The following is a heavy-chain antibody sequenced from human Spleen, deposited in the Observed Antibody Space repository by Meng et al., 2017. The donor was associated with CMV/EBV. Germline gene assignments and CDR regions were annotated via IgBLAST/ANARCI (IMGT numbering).Heavy chain of an antibody. CDR2: IIPIFGTA. CDR1: SYA. CDR3: ARDRVVVVPAATDPPGWYFDL. J-gene: IGHJ2*01. V-gene: IGHV1-69*05. D-gene: IGHD2-2*01. Sequence: SYAISWVRQAPGQGLEWMGGIIPIFGTANYAQKFQGRVTITTDESTSTAYMELSSLRSEDTAVYYCARDRVVVVPAATDPPGWYFDLWGRGTLVTVSS.